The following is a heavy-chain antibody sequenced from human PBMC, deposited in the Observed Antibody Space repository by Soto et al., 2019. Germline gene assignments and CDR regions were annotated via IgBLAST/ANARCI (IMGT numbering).Heavy chain of an antibody. Sequence: SETLSLTCAVYGGSFSGYYWSWIRQPPGKGLEWIGEINHSGSTNYNPSLKSRVTISVDTSKNQFSLKLSSVTAADTAVYYCARGLLRYFARFDYWGQGTLVTVSS. J-gene: IGHJ4*02. CDR2: INHSGST. V-gene: IGHV4-34*01. CDR3: ARGLLRYFARFDY. D-gene: IGHD3-9*01. CDR1: GGSFSGYY.